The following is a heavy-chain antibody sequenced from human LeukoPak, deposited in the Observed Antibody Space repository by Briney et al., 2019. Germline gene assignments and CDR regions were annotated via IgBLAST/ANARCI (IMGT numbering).Heavy chain of an antibody. J-gene: IGHJ4*02. Sequence: PSETLSLTCTVSGGSISSYYGSWIRQPARKGLEWIGRIYTSGSANYNPSLKSRVTMSVDTSKNQFSLNLSSVPAADTAVYYCAREGGSSGWRSVDYWGQGTLVTVSS. D-gene: IGHD6-19*01. V-gene: IGHV4-4*07. CDR2: IYTSGSA. CDR3: AREGGSSGWRSVDY. CDR1: GGSISSYY.